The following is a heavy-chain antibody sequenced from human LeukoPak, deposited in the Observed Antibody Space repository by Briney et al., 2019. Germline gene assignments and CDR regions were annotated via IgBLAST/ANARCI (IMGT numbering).Heavy chain of an antibody. CDR2: ISGYNGKI. CDR1: GHTFVSYG. V-gene: IGHV1-18*01. D-gene: IGHD2-2*01. CDR3: ARRFCSSVSCYDDDAFDV. J-gene: IGHJ3*01. Sequence: GASVKLSCTPSGHTFVSYGISWVRQAPGQGLEWMGWISGYNGKINYAQKFQGRVTMTTDTSTSTAYLELRSLTSEDTAVYYCARRFCSSVSCYDDDAFDVWGQGTLVTVSS.